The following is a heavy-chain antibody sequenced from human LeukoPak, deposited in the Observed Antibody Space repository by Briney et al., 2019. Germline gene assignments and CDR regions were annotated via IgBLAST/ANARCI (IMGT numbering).Heavy chain of an antibody. CDR2: INHSGST. V-gene: IGHV4-34*01. D-gene: IGHD6-19*01. CDR3: ASESVAVALPYY. Sequence: SETLSLTCAVYGGSFSGYYWSWIRQPPGKWLEWIGEINHSGSTNYNPSLKSRVTISVDTSKNQFSLKLSSVTAADTAVYYCASESVAVALPYYWGQGTLVTVSS. CDR1: GGSFSGYY. J-gene: IGHJ4*02.